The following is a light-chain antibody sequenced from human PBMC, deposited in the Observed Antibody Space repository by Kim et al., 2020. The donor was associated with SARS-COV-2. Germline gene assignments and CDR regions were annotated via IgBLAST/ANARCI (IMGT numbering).Light chain of an antibody. CDR2: RDT. CDR3: QAWDTRGAV. V-gene: IGLV3-1*01. J-gene: IGLJ3*02. CDR1: KLGNKY. Sequence: SVSPGQTASITCSGDKLGNKYACWYQQKPGQSPVLVIYRDTKRPSGIPERFSGSNSGNTATLTISGTQAMDEADYFCQAWDTRGAVFGGGTQLTVL.